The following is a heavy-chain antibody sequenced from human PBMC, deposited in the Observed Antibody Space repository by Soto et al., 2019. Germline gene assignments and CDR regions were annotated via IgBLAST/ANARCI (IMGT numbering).Heavy chain of an antibody. Sequence: QVQLVQSGAEVKKPGASVKVSCKASGYTFTSYAMHWVRKAPGQRLEWMGWINAGNGNTKYSQKFQRRVTITRDTSVSTAYMELSSLRSEDTAVYYCAREGFRVPLYRGYDGGMSGLTIWGQETLVTVSS. CDR2: INAGNGNT. D-gene: IGHD5-12*01. CDR1: GYTFTSYA. J-gene: IGHJ4*02. CDR3: AREGFRVPLYRGYDGGMSGLTI. V-gene: IGHV1-3*01.